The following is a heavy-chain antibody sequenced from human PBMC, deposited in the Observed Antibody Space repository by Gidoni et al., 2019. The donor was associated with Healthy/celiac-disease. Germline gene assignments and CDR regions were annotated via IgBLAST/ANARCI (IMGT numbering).Heavy chain of an antibody. V-gene: IGHV3-15*01. CDR3: TTDLPLFMRGAFDI. J-gene: IGHJ3*02. CDR2: IKSKTDGGTT. Sequence: EVQLVESGGGLVKPGGSLRLSCAASGFTFSNAWMSWVRQAPGKGLEWVGRIKSKTDGGTTEYAAPVKGRFTISRDDSKNTPYLQMNSLKTEDTAVYYCTTDLPLFMRGAFDIWGQGTMVTVSS. CDR1: GFTFSNAW.